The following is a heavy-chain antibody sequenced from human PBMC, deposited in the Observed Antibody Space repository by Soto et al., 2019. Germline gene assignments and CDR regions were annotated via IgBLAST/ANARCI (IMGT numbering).Heavy chain of an antibody. CDR3: ARHGGYGDYYFEY. Sequence: YWGWIRHPPGKGLEWIGSIYYSGSTYYNPSLKSRVTISVDTSKNQFSLKLSSVTAADTAVYYCARHGGYGDYYFEYWGPGTVVPVSS. V-gene: IGHV4-39*01. CDR2: IYYSGST. D-gene: IGHD4-17*01. J-gene: IGHJ4*02. CDR1: Y.